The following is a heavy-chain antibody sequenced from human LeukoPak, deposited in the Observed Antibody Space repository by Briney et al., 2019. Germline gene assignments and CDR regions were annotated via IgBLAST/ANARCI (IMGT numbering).Heavy chain of an antibody. CDR3: AKQGSSSWYPLYFDY. Sequence: PGGSLRLSCAASGFTFSSYGMHWVRQAPGKGLEWVTFIRYDGSDKYYADSVKGRFTISRDNSKNTLYLQMNSLRAEDTAVYYCAKQGSSSWYPLYFDYWGQGTLVTVSS. CDR1: GFTFSSYG. J-gene: IGHJ4*02. CDR2: IRYDGSDK. D-gene: IGHD6-13*01. V-gene: IGHV3-30*02.